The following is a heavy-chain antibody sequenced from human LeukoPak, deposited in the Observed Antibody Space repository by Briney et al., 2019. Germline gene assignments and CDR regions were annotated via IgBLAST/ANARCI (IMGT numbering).Heavy chain of an antibody. CDR3: ASHSDYYYGMDV. CDR2: ISSSGSTI. CDR1: GFTFSSYE. D-gene: IGHD3-10*01. Sequence: PGGSLRLSCAASGFTFSSYEMNWVRQAPGKGLEWVSYISSSGSTIYYADSAKGRFTISRDNAKNSLYLQMNSLRAEDTAVYYCASHSDYYYGMDVWGQGTTVTVSS. V-gene: IGHV3-48*03. J-gene: IGHJ6*02.